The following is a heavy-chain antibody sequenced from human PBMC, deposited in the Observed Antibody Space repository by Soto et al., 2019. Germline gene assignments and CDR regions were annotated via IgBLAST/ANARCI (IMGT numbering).Heavy chain of an antibody. CDR2: IYWDDDK. J-gene: IGHJ4*02. CDR1: GFSLNTRGVG. D-gene: IGHD2-21*02. Sequence: SGPTLVNPTQTLTLTCTFSGFSLNTRGVGVGWIRQPPGKALEWLALIYWDDDKRYSPSLKSRLTITKDTSKNQVVLTMTNMDPVDTATCYCAHRQTYCGGDCYSGFDYWGQGTLVTVSS. CDR3: AHRQTYCGGDCYSGFDY. V-gene: IGHV2-5*02.